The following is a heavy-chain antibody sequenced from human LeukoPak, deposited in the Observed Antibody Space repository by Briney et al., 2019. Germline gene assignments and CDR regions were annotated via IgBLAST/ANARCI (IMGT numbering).Heavy chain of an antibody. CDR1: GFTFSSYW. CDR2: IKHNGDEL. V-gene: IGHV3-7*01. CDR3: ARELRTFDT. Sequence: GGSLRLSCAASGFTFSSYWMTWVRQAPGKGLEWVANIKHNGDELNYVDSVEDRFTISRDNAKNSLYLHMTSLRAEDTAVYYCARELRTFDTWGQGTLVTVSS. J-gene: IGHJ4*02. D-gene: IGHD3-16*01.